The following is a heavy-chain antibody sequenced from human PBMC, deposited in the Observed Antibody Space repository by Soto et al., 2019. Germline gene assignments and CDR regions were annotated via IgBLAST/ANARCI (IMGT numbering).Heavy chain of an antibody. CDR2: IYYSGST. V-gene: IGHV4-59*08. CDR1: GGSISSYY. Sequence: PSETLSLTCTVSGGSISSYYWSWIRQPPGKGLEWIGYIYYSGSTNYNPSLKSRVTISVDTSKNQFSLKLSSVTAADTAVYYCTSHIVVVVAATDHRVHWFDPWGQGTLVTVSS. D-gene: IGHD2-15*01. J-gene: IGHJ5*02. CDR3: TSHIVVVVAATDHRVHWFDP.